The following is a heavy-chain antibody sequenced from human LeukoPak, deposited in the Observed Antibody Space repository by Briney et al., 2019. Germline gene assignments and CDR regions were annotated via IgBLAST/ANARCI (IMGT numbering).Heavy chain of an antibody. CDR3: ARLRGPGIAVAGTFDY. CDR2: INHSGST. CDR1: GGSFSGYY. V-gene: IGHV4-34*01. Sequence: SETLSLTCAVYGGSFSGYYWSWIRQPPGKGLEWIGEINHSGSTNHNPSLKSRVTISVDTSKNQFSLKLSSVTAADTAVYYCARLRGPGIAVAGTFDYWGQGTLVTVSS. J-gene: IGHJ4*02. D-gene: IGHD6-19*01.